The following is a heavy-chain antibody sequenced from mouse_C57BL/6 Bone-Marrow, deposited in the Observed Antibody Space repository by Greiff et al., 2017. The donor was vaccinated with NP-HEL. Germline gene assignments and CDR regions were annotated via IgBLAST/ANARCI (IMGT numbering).Heavy chain of an antibody. D-gene: IGHD2-4*01. CDR2: ISYDGSN. V-gene: IGHV3-6*01. Sequence: ESGPGLVKPSQSLSLTCSVTGYSITSGYYWNWIRQFPGNKLEWMGYISYDGSNNYNPSLKNRISITRDTSKNQFFLKLNSVTTEDTATYYCARGGLRAWYFDVWGTGTTVTVSS. CDR3: ARGGLRAWYFDV. J-gene: IGHJ1*03. CDR1: GYSITSGYY.